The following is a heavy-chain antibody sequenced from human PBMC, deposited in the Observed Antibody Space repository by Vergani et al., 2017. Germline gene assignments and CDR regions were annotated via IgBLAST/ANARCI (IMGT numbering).Heavy chain of an antibody. Sequence: EVQLLESGGDLVQPGGSLRLSCAASGFTFSSYAMSWVRQAPGKGLEWVSAISGSGGSTYYADSVKGRFTISRDNSKNTLYLQMSSLRAEDTAVYYCARDQVPAAIRLNVGNYMDVWGKGTTVIVSS. J-gene: IGHJ6*03. D-gene: IGHD2-2*02. CDR2: ISGSGGST. CDR3: ARDQVPAAIRLNVGNYMDV. V-gene: IGHV3-23*01. CDR1: GFTFSSYA.